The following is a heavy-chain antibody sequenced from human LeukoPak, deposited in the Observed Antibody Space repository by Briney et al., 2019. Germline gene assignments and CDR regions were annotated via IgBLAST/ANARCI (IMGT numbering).Heavy chain of an antibody. V-gene: IGHV4-4*07. J-gene: IGHJ6*03. CDR2: IYTSGST. Sequence: SETLSLTCTVSGGSISSYYWSWIRQPAGKGLEWIGRIYTSGSTNYNPSLKSRVTMSVDTSKNQFSLKLSSVTAADTAVYYCARDAVVVPAAKKVRGHYYYYMDVWGKGTTVTVSS. D-gene: IGHD2-2*01. CDR3: ARDAVVVPAAKKVRGHYYYYMDV. CDR1: GGSISSYY.